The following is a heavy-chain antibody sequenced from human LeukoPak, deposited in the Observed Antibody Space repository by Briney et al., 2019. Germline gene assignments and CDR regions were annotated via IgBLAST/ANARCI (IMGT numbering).Heavy chain of an antibody. J-gene: IGHJ4*02. V-gene: IGHV3-48*01. D-gene: IGHD6-19*01. CDR1: GFTFSNYN. Sequence: AGSLRLSCAASGFTFSNYNMFWARQAPGKGLEWVSYITSSSNTVHYADSVKGRFTLSRDNAKSSLYLQMNSLRAEDTAIYYCARLLSGWYLADYWGQGTLVTVSS. CDR2: ITSSSNTV. CDR3: ARLLSGWYLADY.